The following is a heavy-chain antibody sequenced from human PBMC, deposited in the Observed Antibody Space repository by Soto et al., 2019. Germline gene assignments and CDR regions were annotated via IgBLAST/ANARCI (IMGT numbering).Heavy chain of an antibody. D-gene: IGHD6-19*01. Sequence: GGSLRLSCSASGFTFNSYAMHWVRQAPGKGLEFVSAISSYGADTYYADSVKGRFAISRDNSKNTLYLQTSSLRAEDTALYYCVKEGYMRSDWYGQFDYWGQGALVTVSS. CDR3: VKEGYMRSDWYGQFDY. V-gene: IGHV3-64D*06. CDR2: ISSYGADT. J-gene: IGHJ4*02. CDR1: GFTFNSYA.